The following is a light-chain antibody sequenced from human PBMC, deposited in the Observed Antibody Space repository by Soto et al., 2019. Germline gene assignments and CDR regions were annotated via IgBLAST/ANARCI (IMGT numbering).Light chain of an antibody. CDR2: NVS. V-gene: IGLV2-14*01. CDR3: SSYTSTNSWV. Sequence: QSALTQSASVSGSPGQSITISCTGTSSDVGGYNYVSWYQQHPGNPHKLIIYNVSNRPSGVSTRFSGSKSGNTASLTISGLQAEEESDYSCSSYTSTNSWVFGGGTQLTVL. CDR1: SSDVGGYNY. J-gene: IGLJ3*02.